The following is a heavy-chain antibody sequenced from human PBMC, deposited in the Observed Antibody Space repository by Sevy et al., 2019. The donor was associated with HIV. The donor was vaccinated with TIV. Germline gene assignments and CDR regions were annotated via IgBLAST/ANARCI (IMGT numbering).Heavy chain of an antibody. CDR3: AKTSGPYYYGSGSYYPY. CDR2: ISGSGGST. Sequence: GESLRLSCAASGFTFSSYAMSWVRQAPGKGLEWVSAISGSGGSTYYADSVKGRFTISRDNSKNTLYLQMNSLRAEDTAVYYCAKTSGPYYYGSGSYYPYWGQGTLVTVSS. V-gene: IGHV3-23*01. J-gene: IGHJ4*02. D-gene: IGHD3-10*01. CDR1: GFTFSSYA.